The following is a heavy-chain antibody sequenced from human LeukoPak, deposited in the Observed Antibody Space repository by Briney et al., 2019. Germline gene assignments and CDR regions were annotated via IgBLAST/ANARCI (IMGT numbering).Heavy chain of an antibody. J-gene: IGHJ4*02. CDR1: GYNINSGYC. V-gene: IGHV4-38-2*02. CDR2: IYSTGST. D-gene: IGHD5-12*01. CDR3: ASRATVAIIYLDY. Sequence: SETLSLTCSVSGYNINSGYCWAGFGQPPGGGLEGIGSIYSTGSTYVSRSLRSRVTFSTDPSRNQYSLRLRPVTAADTAVSFCASRATVAIIYLDYWGQGNVVTVSS.